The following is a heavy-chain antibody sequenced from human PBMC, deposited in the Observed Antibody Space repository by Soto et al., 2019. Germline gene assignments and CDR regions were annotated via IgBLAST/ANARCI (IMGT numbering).Heavy chain of an antibody. J-gene: IGHJ6*02. V-gene: IGHV1-69*13. CDR3: ARGGGYSSGWYPPDYYGMDV. CDR1: GGTFSSYA. CDR2: IIPIFGTA. D-gene: IGHD6-19*01. Sequence: SVKVSCKASGGTFSSYAISWVRQAPGQGLEWMGGIIPIFGTANYAQKFQGRVTITADESTSTAYMELSSLRSEDTAVYYCARGGGYSSGWYPPDYYGMDVWGQGTTVTV.